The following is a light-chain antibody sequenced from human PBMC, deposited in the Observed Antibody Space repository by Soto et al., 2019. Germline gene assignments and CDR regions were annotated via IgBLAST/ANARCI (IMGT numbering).Light chain of an antibody. V-gene: IGLV1-44*01. J-gene: IGLJ1*01. Sequence: QSVLTQPPSASGTPGQRVTMSCSGGNSNIGSHTVNWYQHLPGTAPTLLIFSNNQRPSGVPARFSGSKTGNSASLAISGLQSGDEGDYYCQSYNSSLSVSYVFGTGTKVTVL. CDR3: QSYNSSLSVSYV. CDR2: SNN. CDR1: NSNIGSHT.